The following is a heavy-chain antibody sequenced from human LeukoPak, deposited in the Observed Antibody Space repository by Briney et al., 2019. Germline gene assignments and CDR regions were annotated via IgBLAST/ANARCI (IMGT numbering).Heavy chain of an antibody. CDR3: ARAKIVGAGRQYYFDY. CDR1: GFTFSDYY. CDR2: ISSSGSTI. V-gene: IGHV3-11*04. Sequence: PGGSLRLSCAASGFTFSDYYMSWIRQAPGKGLEWVSYISSSGSTIYYADSVKGRFTISRDNAKNSLYLQMNSLRDEDTAVYYCARAKIVGAGRQYYFDYWGQGTLVTVSS. D-gene: IGHD1-26*01. J-gene: IGHJ4*02.